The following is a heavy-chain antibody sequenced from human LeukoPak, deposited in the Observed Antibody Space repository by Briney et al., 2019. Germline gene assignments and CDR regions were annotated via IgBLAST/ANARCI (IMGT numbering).Heavy chain of an antibody. D-gene: IGHD4-11*01. CDR1: GGSLSGYY. CDR3: ASLYDYSNERFYYYGMDV. V-gene: IGHV4-34*01. Sequence: SETLSLTCGVSGGSLSGYYWSWIRQPPGKGLEWIGEITRYGNTNYNPSLKSRVTISVDTSKNQFSLKLSSVTAADTAVYYCASLYDYSNERFYYYGMDVWGQGTTVTVSS. CDR2: ITRYGNT. J-gene: IGHJ6*02.